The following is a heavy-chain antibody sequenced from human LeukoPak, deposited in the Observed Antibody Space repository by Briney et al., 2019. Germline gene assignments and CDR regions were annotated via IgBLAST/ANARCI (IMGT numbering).Heavy chain of an antibody. V-gene: IGHV3-23*01. CDR2: ISGSGGSI. J-gene: IGHJ4*02. D-gene: IGHD6-19*01. CDR1: GFTFSCHW. Sequence: GGSLSLSCACSGFTFSCHWMSWARQAPGKRLEWVSSISGSGGSIYYADSVTGRYTIPKDKSKNTLYHQLNNLRAEGTALYYCAKDRRHSSGWSLDYWVQGALVTVSS. CDR3: AKDRRHSSGWSLDY.